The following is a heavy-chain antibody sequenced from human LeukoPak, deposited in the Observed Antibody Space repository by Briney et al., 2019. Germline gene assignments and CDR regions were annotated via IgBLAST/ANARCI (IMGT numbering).Heavy chain of an antibody. J-gene: IGHJ1*01. Sequence: SETLSLTGTVSHGSISSYSWSWIRQTPEKGLGWIGYMYNSGSTNYNPSLKSRVTISVDTAKNQFSLKLSSVTAADTAVYYCARQSTAPTNFQHWGQSTLVTVSS. CDR1: HGSISSYS. CDR2: MYNSGST. V-gene: IGHV4-59*08. CDR3: ARQSTAPTNFQH.